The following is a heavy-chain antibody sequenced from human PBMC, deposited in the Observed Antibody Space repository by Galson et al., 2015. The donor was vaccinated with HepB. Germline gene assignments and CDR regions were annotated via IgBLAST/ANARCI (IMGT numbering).Heavy chain of an antibody. CDR2: INTNTGGT. CDR1: GYTFTGHY. Sequence: SVKVSCKASGYTFTGHYIHWVRQAPGQGLEWVGRINTNTGGTNYAQKFQGRVTVTRDTSISTAYMELRGLISDDTAVYYCARDLVEPRYDFWGRYMDVWGKGTTVTVSS. J-gene: IGHJ6*03. V-gene: IGHV1-2*06. D-gene: IGHD3-3*01. CDR3: ARDLVEPRYDFWGRYMDV.